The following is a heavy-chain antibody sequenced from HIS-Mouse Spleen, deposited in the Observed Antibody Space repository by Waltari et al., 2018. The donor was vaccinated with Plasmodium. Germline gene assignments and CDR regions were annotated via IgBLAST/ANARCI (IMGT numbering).Heavy chain of an antibody. D-gene: IGHD6-13*01. J-gene: IGHJ2*01. Sequence: EVQLVESGGGLVQPGGSLRLSCAASGFTFRRHWMGWVRQAPGKGLEWVANRKQDGSEKYYVDSVKGRFTISRDNAKNSLYLQMNSLRAEDTAVYYCASSWYWYFDLWGRGTLVTVSS. CDR2: RKQDGSEK. CDR1: GFTFRRHW. V-gene: IGHV3-7*01. CDR3: ASSWYWYFDL.